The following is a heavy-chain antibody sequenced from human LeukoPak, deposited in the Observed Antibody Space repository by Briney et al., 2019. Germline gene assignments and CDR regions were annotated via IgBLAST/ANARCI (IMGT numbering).Heavy chain of an antibody. Sequence: ASVKVSCKVSGYTLTELSMHWVRQAPGKGLGWMGGFDPEDGETIYAQKFQGRVTMTEDTSTDTAYMELGSLRSEDTAVYYCATGLEYQLLFYFDYWGQGTLVTVSS. CDR2: FDPEDGET. V-gene: IGHV1-24*01. CDR1: GYTLTELS. CDR3: ATGLEYQLLFYFDY. D-gene: IGHD2-2*01. J-gene: IGHJ4*02.